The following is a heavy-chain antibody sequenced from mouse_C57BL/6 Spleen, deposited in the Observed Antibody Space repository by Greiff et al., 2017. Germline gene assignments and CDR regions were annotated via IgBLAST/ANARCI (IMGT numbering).Heavy chain of an antibody. CDR3: ARGYYDYDAGDFDY. CDR1: GYTFTSYW. J-gene: IGHJ2*01. D-gene: IGHD2-4*01. V-gene: IGHV1-52*01. CDR2: IDPSDRET. Sequence: VQLQQPGAELVRPGSSVKLSCKASGYTFTSYWMHWVKQRPIQGLEWIGNIDPSDRETHYNQKFKDKATLTVDKSSSTAYMQLSSLTSEDAAVYYCARGYYDYDAGDFDYWGQGTTLTVSS.